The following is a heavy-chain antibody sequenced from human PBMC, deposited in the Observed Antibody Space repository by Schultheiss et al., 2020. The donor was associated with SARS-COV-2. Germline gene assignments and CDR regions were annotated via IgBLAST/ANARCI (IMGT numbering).Heavy chain of an antibody. D-gene: IGHD3-3*01. CDR1: GGSFSGYY. J-gene: IGHJ5*02. V-gene: IGHV4-34*01. CDR2: INHSGST. CDR3: ARDTIDRYDFWSGSNWFDP. Sequence: SQTLSLTCAVYGGSFSGYYWSWIRQPPGKGLEWIGEINHSGSTNYNPSLKSRVTISVDTSKNQFSLKLSSVTAADTAVYYCARDTIDRYDFWSGSNWFDPWGQGTLVTVSS.